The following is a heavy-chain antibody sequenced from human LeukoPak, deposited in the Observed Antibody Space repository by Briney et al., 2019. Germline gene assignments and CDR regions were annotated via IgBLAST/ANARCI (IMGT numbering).Heavy chain of an antibody. D-gene: IGHD5-18*01. J-gene: IGHJ4*02. Sequence: PGGSLRLSCAASGFTFSSYSMNWVRQAPGKGLEWVSSISSSSSYIYYADSVKGRFTISRDNAKNSLCLQMNSLRAEDTAVYYCARGMGTAMVTPDYWGQGTLVTVSS. CDR3: ARGMGTAMVTPDY. V-gene: IGHV3-21*01. CDR1: GFTFSSYS. CDR2: ISSSSSYI.